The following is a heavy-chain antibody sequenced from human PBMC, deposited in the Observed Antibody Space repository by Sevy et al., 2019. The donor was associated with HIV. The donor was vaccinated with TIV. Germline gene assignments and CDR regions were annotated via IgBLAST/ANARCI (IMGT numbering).Heavy chain of an antibody. V-gene: IGHV1-69*10. CDR2: IIPILDRP. D-gene: IGHD6-13*01. J-gene: IGHJ4*02. Sequence: ASVKVSCKASGGTFNSYAITWVRQAPGQGLEWMGGIIPILDRPNYAQQFQGRVTITADKSTRTAYMELSSLRSEDTAVYYCARSRTRDSSTWAYWGQGTLVTVSS. CDR1: GGTFNSYA. CDR3: ARSRTRDSSTWAY.